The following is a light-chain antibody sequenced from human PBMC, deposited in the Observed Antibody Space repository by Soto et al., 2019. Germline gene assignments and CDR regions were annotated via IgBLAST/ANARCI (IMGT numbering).Light chain of an antibody. CDR3: QQRSDWPLT. CDR2: GAS. J-gene: IGKJ4*01. V-gene: IGKV3-11*01. CDR1: QNIRSH. Sequence: EIVLTQSPATLSLSPGERATLSCKASQNIRSHLAWYLQKPGQPPRLLIFGASNRATGIPARFSGSGSGTDFTRTISSLEPEDSGLYYCQQRSDWPLTFGGGARVEVK.